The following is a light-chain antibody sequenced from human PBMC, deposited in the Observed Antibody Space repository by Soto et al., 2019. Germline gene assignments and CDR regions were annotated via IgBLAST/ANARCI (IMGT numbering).Light chain of an antibody. CDR2: DVS. Sequence: DVQMTQSPSTLSASVGDSVTITCRASQSVSGWLAWYQQKPGRAPKLLIYDVSSLKRGVPPRFSGSGSRTHFTLTISSLQPDDFATYYCQQYDTYSGTFGQGTKVEFK. J-gene: IGKJ1*01. CDR1: QSVSGW. CDR3: QQYDTYSGT. V-gene: IGKV1-5*01.